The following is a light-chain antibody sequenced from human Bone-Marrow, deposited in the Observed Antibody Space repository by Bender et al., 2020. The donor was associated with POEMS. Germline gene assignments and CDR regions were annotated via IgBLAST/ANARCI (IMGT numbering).Light chain of an antibody. CDR2: DVS. CDR3: SSSTSSALLI. J-gene: IGLJ1*01. CDR1: NNDIGAYDY. Sequence: QSALTQPASVSGSPGQSIAISCAGTNNDIGAYDYVSWYQQHPGKVPKLILYDVSHRPSGISTRFSGSKSGNTASLTISGLQAEDEADYYCSSSTSSALLIFGTGTEVTVL. V-gene: IGLV2-14*03.